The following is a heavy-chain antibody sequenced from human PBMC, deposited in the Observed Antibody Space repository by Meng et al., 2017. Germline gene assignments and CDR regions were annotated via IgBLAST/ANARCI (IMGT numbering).Heavy chain of an antibody. V-gene: IGHV7-4-1*02. CDR2: INTNTGNP. J-gene: IGHJ5*02. D-gene: IGHD2-15*01. Sequence: GLGLRNPGASVKVSRKASGYNFTRYAMNWVRQAPGQGLEWMGWINTNTGNPTYAQGFTGRFVFSLDTSVSTAYLQISSLKAEDTAVYYCARLVAGTFGQLFDPWGQGTLVTVSS. CDR3: ARLVAGTFGQLFDP. CDR1: GYNFTRYA.